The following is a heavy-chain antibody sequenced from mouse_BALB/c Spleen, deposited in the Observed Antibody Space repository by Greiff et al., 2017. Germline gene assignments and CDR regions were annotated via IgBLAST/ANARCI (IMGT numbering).Heavy chain of an antibody. CDR1: GDSITSGY. V-gene: IGHV3-8*02. Sequence: EVKLVESGPSLVKPSQTLSLTCSVTGDSITSGYWNWIRKFPGNKLEYMGYISYSGSTYYNPSLKSRISITRDTSKNQYYLQLNSVTTEDTATYYCASITTVVAYYAMDYWGQGTSVTVSS. CDR3: ASITTVVAYYAMDY. CDR2: ISYSGST. J-gene: IGHJ4*01. D-gene: IGHD1-1*01.